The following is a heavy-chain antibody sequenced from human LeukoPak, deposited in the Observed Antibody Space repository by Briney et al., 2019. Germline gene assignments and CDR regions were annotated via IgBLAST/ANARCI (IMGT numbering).Heavy chain of an antibody. J-gene: IGHJ6*03. V-gene: IGHV1-8*03. CDR1: GYTFTSYG. Sequence: ASVKVSCKASGYTFTSYGISWVRQATGQGLEWMGWMNPNSGNTGYAQKFQGRVTITRNTSISTAYMELSSLRSEDTAVYYCARVNYYYYMDVWGKGTTVTVSS. CDR3: ARVNYYYYMDV. CDR2: MNPNSGNT.